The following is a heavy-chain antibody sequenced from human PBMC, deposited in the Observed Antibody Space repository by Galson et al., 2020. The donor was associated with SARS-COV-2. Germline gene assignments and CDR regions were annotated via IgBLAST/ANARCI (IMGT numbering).Heavy chain of an antibody. D-gene: IGHD4-17*01. V-gene: IGHV5-51*01. CDR2: IYPGDSDT. J-gene: IGHJ6*02. Sequence: GESLKISCKGSGYSFTSYWIGWVRQMPGKGLEWMGIIYPGDSDTRYSPSFQGQVTISADKSISTAYLQWSSLKASDTAMYYCARHGLTYGDYRGGYYYYYGMDVWGQGTTVTVSS. CDR3: ARHGLTYGDYRGGYYYYYGMDV. CDR1: GYSFTSYW.